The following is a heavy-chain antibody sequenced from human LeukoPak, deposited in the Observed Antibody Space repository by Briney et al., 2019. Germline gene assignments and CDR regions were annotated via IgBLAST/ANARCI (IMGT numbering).Heavy chain of an antibody. CDR2: IYYSGST. D-gene: IGHD1-1*01. Sequence: SETLSLTCTVSGGSISSYYWSWIRQPPGKGLEWIGYIYYSGSTNYKPSLKSRVTISVDTSKNQFSLKLSSVTAADTAVYYCARVPQERYYCYYMDVWGKGTTVTVSS. J-gene: IGHJ6*03. V-gene: IGHV4-59*01. CDR1: GGSISSYY. CDR3: ARVPQERYYCYYMDV.